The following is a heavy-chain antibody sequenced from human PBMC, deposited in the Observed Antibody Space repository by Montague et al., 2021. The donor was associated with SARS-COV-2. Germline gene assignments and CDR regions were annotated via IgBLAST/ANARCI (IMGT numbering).Heavy chain of an antibody. CDR3: ARDVRTSTWSIRGYGGNYYFDS. CDR1: SRSVWSSPG. CDR2: VDERGRT. J-gene: IGHJ4*02. V-gene: IGHV4-4*02. D-gene: IGHD4-23*01. Sequence: SETLSLTCTGPSRSVWSSPGGSWNRKRPEKSLGCIGGVDERGRTNYSPSLKSRVTMSIDKSSNQFSLKLASLTAADTAIYFCARDVRTSTWSIRGYGGNYYFDSWGQGCLVDVSS.